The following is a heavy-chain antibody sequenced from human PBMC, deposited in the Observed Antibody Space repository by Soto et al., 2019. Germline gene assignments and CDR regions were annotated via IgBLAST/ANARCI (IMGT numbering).Heavy chain of an antibody. J-gene: IGHJ6*02. CDR1: GFTFNNNA. CDR2: ISGSGAGP. D-gene: IGHD7-27*01. Sequence: EVQLLESGGGWVQPGGSLRLFCAASGFTFNNNAMSWVRQAPGKGLEWVSGISGSGAGPFYADAVKGRFTISRDNGDNTLSLQMDNLRTEDTATYFCAKGRGEMNWANYYGLDVWGQGTTVTVSS. V-gene: IGHV3-23*01. CDR3: AKGRGEMNWANYYGLDV.